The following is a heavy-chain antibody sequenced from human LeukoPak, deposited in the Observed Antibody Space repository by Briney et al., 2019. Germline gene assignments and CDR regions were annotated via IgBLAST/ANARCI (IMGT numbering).Heavy chain of an antibody. J-gene: IGHJ4*02. CDR3: ARASFASGSYYFEL. CDR2: VYHSGAN. CDR1: ADAITSHFY. Sequence: SETLSLTCIVSADAITSHFYWGWIRQPPGNGGKGLEWIASVYHSGANYVNPSLKSRVSTSVDTSTSHFYLTLTSVTAADTAVYFCARASFASGSYYFELWGQGTLIIVSS. D-gene: IGHD3-10*01. V-gene: IGHV4-38-2*02.